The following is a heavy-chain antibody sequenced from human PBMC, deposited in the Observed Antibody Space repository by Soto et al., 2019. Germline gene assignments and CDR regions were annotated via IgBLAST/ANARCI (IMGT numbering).Heavy chain of an antibody. CDR2: IYYSGST. CDR1: GGSISSYY. V-gene: IGHV4-59*01. CDR3: ARGIIEYSSSSYFDY. J-gene: IGHJ4*02. D-gene: IGHD6-6*01. Sequence: PSETLSLTCTVSGGSISSYYWSWIRQPPGKGLEWIGYIYYSGSTNYNPSLKSRVTISVDTSKNQFSLKLSSVTAADTAVYYCARGIIEYSSSSYFDYWGQGTLVTVSS.